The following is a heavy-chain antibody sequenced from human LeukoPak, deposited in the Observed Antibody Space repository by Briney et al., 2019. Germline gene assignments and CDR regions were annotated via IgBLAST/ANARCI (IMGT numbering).Heavy chain of an antibody. D-gene: IGHD2-21*02. V-gene: IGHV4-31*02. Sequence: RSSETLSLTCTVSVGSISSGGYYWTWIRHHPGKGLEWIGYIYYSGSTYYNPSLKSRVTISVDTSKNQFSLKLSSVTAADTAVYYCARAGSDGGGDPFELDYWGQGTLVTVSS. J-gene: IGHJ4*02. CDR1: VGSISSGGYY. CDR2: IYYSGST. CDR3: ARAGSDGGGDPFELDY.